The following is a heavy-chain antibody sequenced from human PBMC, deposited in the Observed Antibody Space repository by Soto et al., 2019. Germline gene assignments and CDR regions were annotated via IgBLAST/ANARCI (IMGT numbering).Heavy chain of an antibody. CDR2: IYYSGST. Sequence: KPSETLSLTCTVSGGSISSSSYYWGWIRQPPGKGLEWIGSIYYSGSTYYNPSLKSRVTISVDTSKNQFSLKLSSVTAADTAVYYCARQRRLRFLEWLFSVRRRNWFDPWGKGTLVTVSS. CDR1: GGSISSSSYY. V-gene: IGHV4-39*01. D-gene: IGHD3-3*01. CDR3: ARQRRLRFLEWLFSVRRRNWFDP. J-gene: IGHJ5*02.